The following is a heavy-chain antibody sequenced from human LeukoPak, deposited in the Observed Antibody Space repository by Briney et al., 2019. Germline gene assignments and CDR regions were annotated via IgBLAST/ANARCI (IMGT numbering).Heavy chain of an antibody. CDR3: ARIAMAGIGDGFDI. CDR1: GFTFSNYW. Sequence: GGSLRLSCAASGFTFSNYWMQWVRQAPGKGLVWVSRINSDGSSTSYADSVKGRFTISRDNARNSLYLQMNSLRAEDTALYYCARIAMAGIGDGFDIWGQGTMVTVSS. CDR2: INSDGSST. D-gene: IGHD6-19*01. V-gene: IGHV3-74*01. J-gene: IGHJ3*02.